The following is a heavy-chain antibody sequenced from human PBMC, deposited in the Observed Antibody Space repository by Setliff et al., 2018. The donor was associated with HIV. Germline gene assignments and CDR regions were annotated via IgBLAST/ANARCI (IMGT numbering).Heavy chain of an antibody. Sequence: GESLKISCKGSGYSFTTYWIGWVRQMPGKGLEWMGIIYPGDSDTRYSPSFQGQVTISADKSISTAYLQWSSLKASDTAIYYCARYCSSPSCEHFDYWGQGTLVTVSS. J-gene: IGHJ4*02. V-gene: IGHV5-51*01. CDR3: ARYCSSPSCEHFDY. CDR1: GYSFTTYW. CDR2: IYPGDSDT. D-gene: IGHD2-2*01.